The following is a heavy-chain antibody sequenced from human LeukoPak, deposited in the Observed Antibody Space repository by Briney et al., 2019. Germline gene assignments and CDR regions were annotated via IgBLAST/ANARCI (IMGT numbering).Heavy chain of an antibody. CDR3: ARSYDSSGYYKYYFDY. CDR1: GYTFTGYY. V-gene: IGHV1-69*06. D-gene: IGHD3-22*01. CDR2: IIPIFGTA. Sequence: SVKVSCKASGYTFTGYYMHWVRQAPGQGLEWMGGIIPIFGTANYAQKFQGRVTITADKSTSTAYMELSSLRSEDTAVYYCARSYDSSGYYKYYFDYWGQGTLVTVSS. J-gene: IGHJ4*02.